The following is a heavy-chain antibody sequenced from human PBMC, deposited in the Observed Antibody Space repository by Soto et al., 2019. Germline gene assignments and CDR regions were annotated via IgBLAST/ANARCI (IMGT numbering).Heavy chain of an antibody. Sequence: QLQLQESGPGLVKPSETLSLTCTVSGGSISSSSYYWGWIRQPPGKGLEWIGSIYYSGSTYYNPSLKSRVTISVDTSKNQFSLKLSSVTAADTAVYYCARHLITIFGVVILNWFDPWGQGTLGTVSS. CDR2: IYYSGST. CDR1: GGSISSSSYY. D-gene: IGHD3-3*01. J-gene: IGHJ5*02. V-gene: IGHV4-39*01. CDR3: ARHLITIFGVVILNWFDP.